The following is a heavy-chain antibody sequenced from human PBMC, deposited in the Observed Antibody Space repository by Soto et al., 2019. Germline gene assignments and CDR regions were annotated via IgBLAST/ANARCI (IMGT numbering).Heavy chain of an antibody. J-gene: IGHJ4*02. Sequence: QMQLVQSGAEVKKPGSSMKVSCKASGVTFSSFAINWVRQAPGQRLQWIGGIIPIFGSAYYAQKFQGRVTITADESTSTAYMELRSLRSEDTAVYYCARGYTSMDIDYWGQGTLVTVSS. CDR3: ARGYTSMDIDY. D-gene: IGHD5-18*01. CDR2: IIPIFGSA. V-gene: IGHV1-69*01. CDR1: GVTFSSFA.